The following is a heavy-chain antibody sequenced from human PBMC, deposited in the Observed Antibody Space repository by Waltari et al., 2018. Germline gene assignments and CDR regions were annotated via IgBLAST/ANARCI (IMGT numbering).Heavy chain of an antibody. J-gene: IGHJ4*02. Sequence: QVQLQESGPGLVKPSETLSLTCAVSGYSISSGYYWGWIRQPPGKGLEWIGSIYHSGSTYYNPSLKSRVTISVDTSKNQFSLKLSSVTAADTAVYYCARHYGSGSYYLDYWGQGTLVTVSS. D-gene: IGHD3-10*01. CDR1: GYSISSGYY. CDR3: ARHYGSGSYYLDY. V-gene: IGHV4-38-2*01. CDR2: IYHSGST.